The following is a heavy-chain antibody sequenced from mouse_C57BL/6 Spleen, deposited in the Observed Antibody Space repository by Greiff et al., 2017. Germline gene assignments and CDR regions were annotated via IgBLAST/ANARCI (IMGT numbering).Heavy chain of an antibody. CDR3: TRWETGTDWYYFDY. CDR1: GYTFTDYE. CDR2: IDPETGGT. J-gene: IGHJ2*01. D-gene: IGHD4-1*01. V-gene: IGHV1-15*01. Sequence: QVQLQQSGAELVRPGASVTLSCKASGYTFTDYEMHWVKQTPVNGLEWIGAIDPETGGTAYNQKFKGKDILTADKSSSTAYMELRSLTSEDSAVYYCTRWETGTDWYYFDYWGQGTTLTVSS.